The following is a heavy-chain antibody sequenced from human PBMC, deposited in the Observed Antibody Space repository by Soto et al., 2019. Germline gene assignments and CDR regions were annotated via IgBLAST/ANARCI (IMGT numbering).Heavy chain of an antibody. D-gene: IGHD3-10*01. CDR2: INAGNGNT. Sequence: GASVKVSCKASGYTFTSYAMHWVRQAPGQRLEWMGWINAGNGNTKYSQKFQGRVTITRDTSASTAYMELSSLRSEDTAVYYCAREEYYGSGSYYPPYYYYYGMDVWGQGTTVTVSS. V-gene: IGHV1-3*01. CDR3: AREEYYGSGSYYPPYYYYYGMDV. CDR1: GYTFTSYA. J-gene: IGHJ6*02.